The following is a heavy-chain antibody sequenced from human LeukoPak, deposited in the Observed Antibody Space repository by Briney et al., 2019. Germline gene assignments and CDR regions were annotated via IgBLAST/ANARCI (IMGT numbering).Heavy chain of an antibody. CDR3: AKDAYYDFWSGYHIDYYGMDV. D-gene: IGHD3-3*01. CDR1: GFTFSSYA. V-gene: IGHV3-23*01. CDR2: ISGSGGST. Sequence: GGSLRLSCAASGFTFSSYAMSWVRQAPGKGLEWVSAISGSGGSTYYADSVKGRFTISRDNSKNTLYLQMNSLRAEDTAVYYCAKDAYYDFWSGYHIDYYGMDVWGQGTTVTVSS. J-gene: IGHJ6*02.